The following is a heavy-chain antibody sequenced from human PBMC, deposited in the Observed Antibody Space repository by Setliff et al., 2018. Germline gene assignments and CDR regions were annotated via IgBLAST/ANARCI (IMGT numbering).Heavy chain of an antibody. Sequence: EASVKVSCKASGYTFTGYYFHWVRQAPGQGLEWMGWINPNNGDTKSAQKFQGRVTITTDESTSTAYMELSSLRSEDTAVYYCAREGVDTRSSTDYRYYMDVWGKGTTVTVSS. CDR1: GYTFTGYY. D-gene: IGHD5-18*01. J-gene: IGHJ6*03. CDR2: INPNNGDT. CDR3: AREGVDTRSSTDYRYYMDV. V-gene: IGHV1-2*02.